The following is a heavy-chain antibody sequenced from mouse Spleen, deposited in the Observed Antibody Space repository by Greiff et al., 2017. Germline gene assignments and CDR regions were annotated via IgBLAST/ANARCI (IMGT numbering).Heavy chain of an antibody. CDR1: GYSITSGYY. V-gene: IGHV3-6*01. Sequence: DVKLQESGPGLVKPSQSLSLTCSVTGYSITSGYYWNRIRQFPGNKLEWMGYISYDGSNNYNPSLKNRISITRDTSKNQFFLKLNSVTTEDTATYYCARDYGYDDYWGQGTTLTVSS. CDR2: ISYDGSN. D-gene: IGHD2-2*01. CDR3: ARDYGYDDY. J-gene: IGHJ2*01.